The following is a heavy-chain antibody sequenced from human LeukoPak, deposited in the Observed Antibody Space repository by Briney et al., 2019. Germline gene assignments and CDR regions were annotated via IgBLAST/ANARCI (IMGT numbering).Heavy chain of an antibody. CDR1: GGTFSSYA. CDR3: ARDLPPSYYDFWSGYRTHPNYFDY. Sequence: PRASVKVSCKASGGTFSSYAISWVRQAPGQGLEWMGWINTNTGNPTYAQGFTGRFVFSLDTSVSTAYLQISSLKAEDTAVYYCARDLPPSYYDFWSGYRTHPNYFDYWGQGTLVTVSS. CDR2: INTNTGNP. J-gene: IGHJ4*02. V-gene: IGHV7-4-1*02. D-gene: IGHD3-3*01.